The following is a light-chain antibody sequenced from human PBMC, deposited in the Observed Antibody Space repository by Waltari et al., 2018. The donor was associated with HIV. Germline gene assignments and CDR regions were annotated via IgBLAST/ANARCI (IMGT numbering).Light chain of an antibody. V-gene: IGKV1-39*01. CDR3: QQTYMTPQT. CDR1: QTIKNN. Sequence: DIQMTQSPSSLSASVGDRVSITCRASQTIKNNLNWYRQTPGKAPKLLIFGASNLQSGVPSRFTGTGSGTYCTLTVSSLQPEDFATYYCQQTYMTPQTFGQGTRLEIK. J-gene: IGKJ5*01. CDR2: GAS.